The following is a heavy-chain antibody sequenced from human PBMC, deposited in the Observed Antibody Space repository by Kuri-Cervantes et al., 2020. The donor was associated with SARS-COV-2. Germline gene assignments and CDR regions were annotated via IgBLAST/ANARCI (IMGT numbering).Heavy chain of an antibody. CDR2: ISYDGSNK. CDR1: GFTFDDYT. Sequence: GESLKISCAASGFTFDDYTMHWVRQAPGKGLEWVAVISYDGSNKYYADSVKGRFTISRDNSKNTLYLQMNSLRAEDTAVYYCARPLLRFLEWSSAYWGQGTLVTVSS. D-gene: IGHD3-3*01. CDR3: ARPLLRFLEWSSAY. J-gene: IGHJ4*02. V-gene: IGHV3-30*03.